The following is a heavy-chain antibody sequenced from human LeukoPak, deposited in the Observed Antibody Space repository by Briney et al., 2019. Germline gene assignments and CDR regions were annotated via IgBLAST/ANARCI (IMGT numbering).Heavy chain of an antibody. CDR2: ISSSGSTI. CDR1: GFTFSSYE. V-gene: IGHV3-48*03. Sequence: PGGSLRLSCASSGFTFSSYEMNWVRQAPGKGLEWVSYISSSGSTIYYADSVKGRFTISRDNAKNSLYLQMNSLRAEDTAVYYCAELGITMIGGVWGKGTTVTISS. CDR3: AELGITMIGGV. D-gene: IGHD3-10*02. J-gene: IGHJ6*04.